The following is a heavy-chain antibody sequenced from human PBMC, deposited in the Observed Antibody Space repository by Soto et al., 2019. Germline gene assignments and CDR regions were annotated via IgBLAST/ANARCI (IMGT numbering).Heavy chain of an antibody. CDR3: ARDLWGYCGADCYPLDV. Sequence: SETLSLTCAVSGGSVSSGGYSWRWIRQPPGKGLEWIGYIYHSGSTYYNPSLKSRVTISVDTSKNQFSLKLSSVTAADTAVYYCARDLWGYCGADCYPLDVWGQGTTVT. J-gene: IGHJ6*02. CDR2: IYHSGST. CDR1: GGSVSSGGYS. V-gene: IGHV4-30-2*05. D-gene: IGHD2-21*02.